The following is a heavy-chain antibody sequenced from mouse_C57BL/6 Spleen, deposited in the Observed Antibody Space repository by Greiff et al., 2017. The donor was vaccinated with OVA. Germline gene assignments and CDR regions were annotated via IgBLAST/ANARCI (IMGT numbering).Heavy chain of an antibody. CDR1: GFTFSDYG. CDR2: ISSGSSTI. D-gene: IGHD1-1*01. V-gene: IGHV5-17*01. CDR3: ARREGYYYGSSYGYFDV. J-gene: IGHJ1*03. Sequence: EVKVVESGGGLVKPGGSLKLSCAASGFTFSDYGMHWVRQAPEKGLEWVAYISSGSSTIYYADTVKGRFTISRDNAKNTLFLQMTSLRSEDTAMYYCARREGYYYGSSYGYFDVWGTGTTVTVSS.